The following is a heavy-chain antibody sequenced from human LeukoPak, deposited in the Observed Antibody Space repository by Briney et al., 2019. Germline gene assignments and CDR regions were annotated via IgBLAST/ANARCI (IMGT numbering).Heavy chain of an antibody. V-gene: IGHV4-59*01. CDR3: ASAYYYDSSGHYYHFDS. D-gene: IGHD3-22*01. Sequence: KPSETLSLTCTVSGGSISSYYRGWIRQPPGKGLEWIGDIYYSGSTNHNPSLKSRVTISIDTSKNQFSLKLSSVTAADTAVYYCASAYYYDSSGHYYHFDSWGQGTLVTVSS. J-gene: IGHJ4*02. CDR1: GGSISSYY. CDR2: IYYSGST.